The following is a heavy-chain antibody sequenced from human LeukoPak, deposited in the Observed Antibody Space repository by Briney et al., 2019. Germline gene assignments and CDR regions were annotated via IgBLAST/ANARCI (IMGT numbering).Heavy chain of an antibody. D-gene: IGHD4-17*01. Sequence: SETLSLTCTVSGGSISSSSYYWGWIRQPPGKGLEGIGSIYYSGSTYYNPSLKSRVTISVDTSKNQFSLKLSSVTAADTAVYYCARDDYGDSNWFDPWGQGTLVTVSS. V-gene: IGHV4-39*07. CDR2: IYYSGST. J-gene: IGHJ5*02. CDR1: GGSISSSSYY. CDR3: ARDDYGDSNWFDP.